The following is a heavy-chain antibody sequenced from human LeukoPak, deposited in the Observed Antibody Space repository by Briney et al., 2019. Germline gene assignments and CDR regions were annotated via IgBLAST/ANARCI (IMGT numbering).Heavy chain of an antibody. CDR1: GFTFSSFA. V-gene: IGHV3-23*01. J-gene: IGHJ5*02. CDR3: AKAQAPTGRNLFDP. D-gene: IGHD1-1*01. Sequence: PGGSLRLSCVASGFTFSSFAMSWVRQAPGKGLEWVSAISDYTYYADSVKGRFTISRDISKNTLCLQMDSLRTEDTAIYYCAKAQAPTGRNLFDPWGQGTLVTVSS. CDR2: ISDYT.